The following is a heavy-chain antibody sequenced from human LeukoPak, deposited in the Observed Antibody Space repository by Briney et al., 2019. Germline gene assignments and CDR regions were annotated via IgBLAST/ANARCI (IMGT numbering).Heavy chain of an antibody. CDR1: GGSISSSSYY. V-gene: IGHV4-39*07. D-gene: IGHD3-9*01. Sequence: SETLSLTCTVSGGSISSSSYYWGWIRQPPGKGLEWIGSIYYSGSTYYNPSLKSRVTISVDTSKNQFSLKLSSVTAADTAVYYCARRGDILTGYQYYFDYWGQGTLVTVSS. CDR3: ARRGDILTGYQYYFDY. CDR2: IYYSGST. J-gene: IGHJ4*02.